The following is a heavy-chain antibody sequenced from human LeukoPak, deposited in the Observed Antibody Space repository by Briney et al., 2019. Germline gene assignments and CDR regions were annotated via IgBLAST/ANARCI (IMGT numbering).Heavy chain of an antibody. D-gene: IGHD2-21*02. CDR2: INPHSGDT. Sequence: GASVKVSCKASGYIFTGYYIHWVRQAPGQGLEWMGWINPHSGDTNYAQKFQGRVTMTRDTSISTAYMELSRLRSDDTAVYYCARGGSYCGGDCYWRNPPNSNWFDPWGQGTLVTVSS. CDR1: GYIFTGYY. J-gene: IGHJ5*02. V-gene: IGHV1-2*02. CDR3: ARGGSYCGGDCYWRNPPNSNWFDP.